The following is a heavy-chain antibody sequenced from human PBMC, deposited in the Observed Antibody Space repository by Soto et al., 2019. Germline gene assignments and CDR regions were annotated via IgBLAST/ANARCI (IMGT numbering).Heavy chain of an antibody. V-gene: IGHV3-30-3*01. CDR3: ARDNSPYSSGWHNRHFDY. J-gene: IGHJ4*02. CDR2: ISYDGSNK. CDR1: GFTFSSYA. Sequence: QVQLVESGGGVVQPGRSLRLSCAASGFTFSSYAMHWVRQAPGKGLEWVAVISYDGSNKYYADSVKGRFTISRDNSXXTXHLQMTSLRAEDTAVYYCARDNSPYSSGWHNRHFDYWGQGTLVTVSS. D-gene: IGHD6-19*01.